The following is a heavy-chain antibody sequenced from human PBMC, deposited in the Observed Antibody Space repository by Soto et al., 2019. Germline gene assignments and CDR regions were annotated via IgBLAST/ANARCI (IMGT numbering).Heavy chain of an antibody. CDR2: IYTSGST. CDR1: GGSISSYY. J-gene: IGHJ5*01. Sequence: PSETLSLTCTVSGGSISSYYWSWIRQPGGKGLEWIGRIYTSGSTNYNPSLKSQVTMSVDTSKNQLSLKLSSVTAADTAVYYCARSGPLNYYDSNWFDPWGQGTTVTVSS. V-gene: IGHV4-4*07. D-gene: IGHD3-22*01. CDR3: ARSGPLNYYDSNWFDP.